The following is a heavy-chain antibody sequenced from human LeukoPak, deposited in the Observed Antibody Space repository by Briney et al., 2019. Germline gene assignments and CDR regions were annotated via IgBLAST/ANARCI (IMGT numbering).Heavy chain of an antibody. Sequence: GGSLRLSCAASGFTFSSYSMNWVRQAPGKGLEWVSSISSSSSYIYYADSVKGRFTISRDNAKNSLYLRMNSLRAEDTAVYYCARGGRSYYCGGDCYWVPFDYWGQGTLVTVSS. CDR3: ARGGRSYYCGGDCYWVPFDY. V-gene: IGHV3-21*01. CDR2: ISSSSSYI. CDR1: GFTFSSYS. J-gene: IGHJ4*02. D-gene: IGHD2-21*02.